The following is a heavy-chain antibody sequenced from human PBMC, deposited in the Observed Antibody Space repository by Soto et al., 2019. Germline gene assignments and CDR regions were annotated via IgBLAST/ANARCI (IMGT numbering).Heavy chain of an antibody. J-gene: IGHJ6*02. V-gene: IGHV1-69*13. CDR2: IIPIFGTA. CDR1: GGTFSSYA. CDR3: ARHTRSGRGYYYYGMDV. D-gene: IGHD2-2*02. Sequence: SSVKVSCKASGGTFSSYAISWVRQAPGQGLEWMGGIIPIFGTANYAQKFQGRVTITADESTSTAYMELSSLRSEDTAGYYCARHTRSGRGYYYYGMDVWGHGTTVTGSS.